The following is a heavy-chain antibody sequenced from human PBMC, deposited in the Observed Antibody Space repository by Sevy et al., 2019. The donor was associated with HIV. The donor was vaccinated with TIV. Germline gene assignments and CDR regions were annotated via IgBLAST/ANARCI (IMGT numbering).Heavy chain of an antibody. CDR3: AREIVVVPAAMGALHYYYYMDV. Sequence: SETLSLTYTVSGGSISSYYWSWIRQPPGKGLEWIGYIYYSGSTNYNPSLKSRVTISVDTSKNQFSLKLSSVTAADTAVYYCAREIVVVPAAMGALHYYYYMDVWGKGTTVTVSS. CDR2: IYYSGST. D-gene: IGHD2-2*01. J-gene: IGHJ6*03. V-gene: IGHV4-59*01. CDR1: GGSISSYY.